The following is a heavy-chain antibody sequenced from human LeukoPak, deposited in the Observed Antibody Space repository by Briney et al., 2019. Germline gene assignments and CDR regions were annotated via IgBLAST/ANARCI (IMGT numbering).Heavy chain of an antibody. J-gene: IGHJ5*02. CDR2: ISANNGNT. CDR3: ARDRGRAPFDP. CDR1: GYTFTNYG. Sequence: ASXKVSCKASGYTFTNYGFSWVRQAPGQGPEWMGWISANNGNTNSAQNLPGTVTMTTDTSTSTAYMELWSLRSDDTAVYYCARDRGRAPFDPWGQGTLVTVSS. V-gene: IGHV1-18*01. D-gene: IGHD3-10*01.